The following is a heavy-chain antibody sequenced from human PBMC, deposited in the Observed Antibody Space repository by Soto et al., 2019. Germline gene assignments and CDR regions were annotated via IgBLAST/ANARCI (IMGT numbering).Heavy chain of an antibody. J-gene: IGHJ6*02. CDR2: IYPDESDT. D-gene: IGHD2-2*01. CDR1: GYSFTKYW. V-gene: IGHV5-51*01. CDR3: ARHVLVGCSSSRCFLSFYYYGMDV. Sequence: PGESLKISCKGSGYSFTKYWIGWVRQMPGKGLEWMAIIYPDESDTRYSPSFQGQVTISADKSISTAYLQWSSLKASDTAIYYCARHVLVGCSSSRCFLSFYYYGMDVWGQGTAVTVSS.